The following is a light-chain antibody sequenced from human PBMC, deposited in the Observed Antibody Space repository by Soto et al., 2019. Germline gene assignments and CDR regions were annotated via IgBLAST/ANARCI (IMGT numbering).Light chain of an antibody. Sequence: EIVLTQSPGTLYLSPGERATLSCRASQSVSSSYLAWYQQKPGQAPRLIIYVASSRATGIPDMFSGSGSGTGFPLTISRLEPEEFAVYYCPQYGSSPRTFGQGNKRAIQ. CDR2: VAS. V-gene: IGKV3-20*01. J-gene: IGKJ2*01. CDR3: PQYGSSPRT. CDR1: QSVSSSY.